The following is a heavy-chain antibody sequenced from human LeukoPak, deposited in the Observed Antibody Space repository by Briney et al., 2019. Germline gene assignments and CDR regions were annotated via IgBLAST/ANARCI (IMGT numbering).Heavy chain of an antibody. V-gene: IGHV1-46*01. CDR2: INPSGGST. D-gene: IGHD2-2*01. J-gene: IGHJ6*03. CDR3: ARDHSSTSCLPRTCYYYMDV. Sequence: ASVKVSCKASGYTFTSYYMHWVRQAPGQGLEWMGIINPSGGSTSYAQKFQGRVTMTRGTSTSTVYMELSSLRSEDTAVYYCARDHSSTSCLPRTCYYYMDVWGKGTTVTVSS. CDR1: GYTFTSYY.